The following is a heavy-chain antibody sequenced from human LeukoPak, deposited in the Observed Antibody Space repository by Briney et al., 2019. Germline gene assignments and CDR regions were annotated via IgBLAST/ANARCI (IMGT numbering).Heavy chain of an antibody. V-gene: IGHV3-33*06. Sequence: PGRTLGLSCAASGFTFSRYAMHWVRQTPGKGLEWVAFIWPGGDKTYYADSVRGRFTISRDNSKNTLHLEMKSVRAEDTALYYCAKISSSSEPDFDYWGQGTLVTVSS. J-gene: IGHJ4*02. D-gene: IGHD6-6*01. CDR2: IWPGGDKT. CDR3: AKISSSSEPDFDY. CDR1: GFTFSRYA.